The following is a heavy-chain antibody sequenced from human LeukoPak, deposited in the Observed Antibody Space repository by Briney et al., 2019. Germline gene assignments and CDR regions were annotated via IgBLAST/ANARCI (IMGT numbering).Heavy chain of an antibody. V-gene: IGHV3-53*01. Sequence: GGSLRLSCAASGFTVSSNYMSWVRQAPGKGLEWVSVIYSGGSTYYADSVKGRFTISRDNSKNTLYLQMNSLRAEDTAVYYCARRGENYYMDVWGKGTTVTVSS. D-gene: IGHD3-10*01. CDR2: IYSGGST. CDR3: ARRGENYYMDV. CDR1: GFTVSSNY. J-gene: IGHJ6*03.